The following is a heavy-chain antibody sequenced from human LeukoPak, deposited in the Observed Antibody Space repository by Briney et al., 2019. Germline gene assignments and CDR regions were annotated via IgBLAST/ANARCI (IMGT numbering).Heavy chain of an antibody. CDR1: GGSISSSSYY. J-gene: IGHJ5*02. CDR2: IYYGGST. CDR3: ARHGHGNWFDP. Sequence: PSETLSLTCTVSGGSISSSSYYWGWIRQPPGKGLEWIGSIYYGGSTYYNPSLKSRVTISVDTSKNQFSLKLSSVTAADTAVYYCARHGHGNWFDPWGQGTLVTVSS. V-gene: IGHV4-39*01.